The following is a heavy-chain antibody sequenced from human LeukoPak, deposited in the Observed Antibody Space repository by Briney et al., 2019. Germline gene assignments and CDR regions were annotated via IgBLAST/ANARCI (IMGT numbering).Heavy chain of an antibody. V-gene: IGHV1-2*02. Sequence: GASVKVSCKASGHTFTGYYMHWVRQAPGQGLEWMGWINPNSGGTNYAQKFQGRVTMTTDTSTSTAYMEVRSLRSDDTAMYYCATDNWNSFDYWGQGTLVTVSS. D-gene: IGHD1-7*01. CDR2: INPNSGGT. J-gene: IGHJ4*02. CDR3: ATDNWNSFDY. CDR1: GHTFTGYY.